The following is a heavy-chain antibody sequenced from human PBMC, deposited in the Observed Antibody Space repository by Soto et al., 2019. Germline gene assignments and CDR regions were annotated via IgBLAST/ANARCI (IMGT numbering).Heavy chain of an antibody. CDR3: AGLHFDTSMVGY. Sequence: SETLSLTCTVSGGSISSSSYYWGWIRQPPGKGLEWIGSIYYSGSTYYNPSLKSRVTISVDTSKNQFSLKLSSVTAADTAVYYCAGLHFDTSMVGYWGQGTLVTVSS. J-gene: IGHJ4*02. CDR2: IYYSGST. D-gene: IGHD5-18*01. CDR1: GGSISSSSYY. V-gene: IGHV4-39*01.